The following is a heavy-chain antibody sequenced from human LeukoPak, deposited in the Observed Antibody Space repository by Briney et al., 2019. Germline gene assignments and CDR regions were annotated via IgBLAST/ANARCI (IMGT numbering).Heavy chain of an antibody. CDR2: ISYTGST. CDR3: ARQAWGRGSGYYRWLDP. V-gene: IGHV4-59*08. Sequence: SETLSLTCSVSGGLISDYYWSWIRQPPGKGLEWICYISYTGSTTYNPSPQRRGTISKDTSTNEFSIKLSDVTAAGAAVYYCARQAWGRGSGYYRWLDPWGLGTLVTVSS. J-gene: IGHJ5*02. D-gene: IGHD3-10*01. CDR1: GGLISDYY.